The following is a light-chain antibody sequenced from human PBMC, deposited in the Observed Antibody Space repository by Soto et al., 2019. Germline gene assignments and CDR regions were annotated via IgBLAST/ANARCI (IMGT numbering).Light chain of an antibody. J-gene: IGLJ1*01. V-gene: IGLV3-21*02. CDR2: DDR. CDR3: QVWDSSRDQGL. Sequence: SYELTQPPSESVAPGQTARITCGGNNIGSQSVHWYQQKPGQAPVLVLYDDRGRPSGIPERFSGSKSGNTATLSISRVAAGDEADDYCQVWDSSRDQGLFGTGTKVTVL. CDR1: NIGSQS.